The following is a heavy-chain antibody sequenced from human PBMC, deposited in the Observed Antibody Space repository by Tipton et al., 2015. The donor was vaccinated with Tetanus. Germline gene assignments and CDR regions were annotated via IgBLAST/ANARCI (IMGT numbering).Heavy chain of an antibody. J-gene: IGHJ4*02. V-gene: IGHV3-7*01. CDR1: GFPFMTYW. CDR3: VREIWWASWVAVDN. Sequence: SLRLSCAGSGFPFMTYWMTWVRQAPGKGLEWVANIKRDGSEQHYVDSVKGRFTISRDNARNSLYLQMNSLRVEDTAIYYCVREIWWASWVAVDNWGQGTLVTVSS. CDR2: IKRDGSEQ. D-gene: IGHD4/OR15-4a*01.